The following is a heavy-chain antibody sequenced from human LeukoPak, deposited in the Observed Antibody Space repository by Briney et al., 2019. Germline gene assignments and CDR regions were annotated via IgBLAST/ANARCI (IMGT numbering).Heavy chain of an antibody. CDR2: IFPGESHI. J-gene: IGHJ3*02. CDR1: GYSFRDYW. D-gene: IGHD3-22*01. V-gene: IGHV5-51*01. Sequence: GESLKISCKGFGYSFRDYWIGWVRQMPGKDLEWMGIIFPGESHINYSPSFQGQVTISADKSISTAYLQWSSLKASDTAMYYCARSYYYDSSGYFPFDAFDIWGQGTMVTVSS. CDR3: ARSYYYDSSGYFPFDAFDI.